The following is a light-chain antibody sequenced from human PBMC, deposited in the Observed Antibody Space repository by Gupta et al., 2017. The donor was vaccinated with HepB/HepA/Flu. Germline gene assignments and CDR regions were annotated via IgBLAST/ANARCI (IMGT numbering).Light chain of an antibody. Sequence: DIQMTQSPSSLSASIGDRVTITCRASQSISSWLAWYQQKPGKAPKLLSYKASRVESGVPSRFSGSGSGTEFTLTISSLQPDEFATYYCQHFNNYPIIFGQGTKGDIK. CDR3: QHFNNYPII. V-gene: IGKV1-5*03. CDR2: KAS. J-gene: IGKJ3*01. CDR1: QSISSW.